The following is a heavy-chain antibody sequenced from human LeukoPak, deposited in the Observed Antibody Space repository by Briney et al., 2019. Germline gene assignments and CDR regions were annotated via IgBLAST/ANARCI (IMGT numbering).Heavy chain of an antibody. V-gene: IGHV3-9*03. CDR1: GFTFDDYA. CDR2: ISWNSGSI. J-gene: IGHJ3*02. D-gene: IGHD6-13*01. CDR3: AKDIAAAPDAFDI. Sequence: GGSLRLSCAASGFTFDDYAMHWVRQAPGKGLEWVSGISWNSGSIGYADSVKGLFTISRDNAKNSLYLQMNSLRAEDMALYYCAKDIAAAPDAFDIWGQGTMVTVSS.